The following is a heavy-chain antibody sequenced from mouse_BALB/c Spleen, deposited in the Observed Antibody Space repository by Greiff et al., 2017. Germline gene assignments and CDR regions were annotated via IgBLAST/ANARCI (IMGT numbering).Heavy chain of an antibody. V-gene: IGHV3-2*02. J-gene: IGHJ1*01. CDR1: GYSITSYYA. CDR3: ASSRRYFDV. CDR2: ISYSGST. Sequence: VQLKESGPGLVKPSQSLSLTCTVTGYSITSYYAWNWIRQFPGNKLEWMGFISYSGSTSYNQSLKSRISITRDTSKNQFFLQLNSVTTEDTATYYCASSRRYFDVWGAGTTVTVSS. D-gene: IGHD3-2*02.